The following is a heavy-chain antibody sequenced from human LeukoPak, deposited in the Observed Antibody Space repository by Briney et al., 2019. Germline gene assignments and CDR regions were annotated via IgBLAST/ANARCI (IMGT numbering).Heavy chain of an antibody. V-gene: IGHV3-9*01. Sequence: PGRSLRLSCAASGFTFDDYAMHWVRQAPGKGLEWVSGVSWNSGSIGYADSVKGRFTISRDNAKNSLYLQMNSLRAEDTASYYCAKDNSHSSGWYYFDYWGQGTLVTVSS. CDR2: VSWNSGSI. CDR1: GFTFDDYA. CDR3: AKDNSHSSGWYYFDY. J-gene: IGHJ4*02. D-gene: IGHD6-19*01.